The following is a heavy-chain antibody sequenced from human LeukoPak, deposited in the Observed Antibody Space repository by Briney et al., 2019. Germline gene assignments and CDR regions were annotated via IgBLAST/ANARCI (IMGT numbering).Heavy chain of an antibody. J-gene: IGHJ4*02. CDR2: IKQDGSEE. D-gene: IGHD3-9*01. Sequence: GGSLRLSCAASGFTFGSYWMSWVRQAPGKGLEWVANIKQDGSEEYYVDSVKGRFTIPRDNAKNTLYLQMNSLRVEDTAVYYCARGTSPFLTDFDYWGQGNLVTVSS. V-gene: IGHV3-7*01. CDR1: GFTFGSYW. CDR3: ARGTSPFLTDFDY.